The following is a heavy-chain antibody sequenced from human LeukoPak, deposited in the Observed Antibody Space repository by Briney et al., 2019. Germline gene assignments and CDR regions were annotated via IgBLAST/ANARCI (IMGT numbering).Heavy chain of an antibody. CDR3: ARHTPLRFLESL. CDR2: IYYSGST. Sequence: SETLSLTCTVSGGSISSYYWSWIRQPPGKGLEWIGYIYYSGSTYYNPSLKSRVTISVDTSKNQFSLKLSSVTAADTAVYYCARHTPLRFLESLWGQGTLVTVSS. CDR1: GGSISSYY. J-gene: IGHJ4*02. D-gene: IGHD3-3*01. V-gene: IGHV4-59*08.